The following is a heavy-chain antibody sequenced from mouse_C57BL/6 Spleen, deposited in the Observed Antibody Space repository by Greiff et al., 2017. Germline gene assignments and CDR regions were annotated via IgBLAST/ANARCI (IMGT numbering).Heavy chain of an antibody. D-gene: IGHD2-2*01. CDR1: GYTFTSYW. Sequence: VQLQQPGAELVKPGASVKLSCKASGYTFTSYWMQWVKQRPGQGLEWIGEIDPSDSYTNYNQKFKGKATLTVDTSSSTAYMQLSSLTSEDSAVYYCARSEGGYAFAYWGQGTLVTVSA. CDR2: IDPSDSYT. V-gene: IGHV1-50*01. CDR3: ARSEGGYAFAY. J-gene: IGHJ3*01.